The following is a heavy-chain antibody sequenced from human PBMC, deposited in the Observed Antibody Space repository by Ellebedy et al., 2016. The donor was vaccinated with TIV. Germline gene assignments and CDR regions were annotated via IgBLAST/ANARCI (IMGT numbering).Heavy chain of an antibody. Sequence: ASVKVSCKASGYTFTSYGISWVRQAPGQGLEWMGWISAYNGNTSYAQKFQGRVTMTRDTSTSTVYMELSSLRSEDTAVYYCARDRVRGPPDTWFDPWGQGTLVTVSS. D-gene: IGHD3-10*01. J-gene: IGHJ5*02. CDR1: GYTFTSYG. CDR2: ISAYNGNT. CDR3: ARDRVRGPPDTWFDP. V-gene: IGHV1-18*04.